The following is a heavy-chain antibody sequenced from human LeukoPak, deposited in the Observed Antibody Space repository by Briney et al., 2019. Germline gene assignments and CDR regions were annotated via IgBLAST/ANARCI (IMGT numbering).Heavy chain of an antibody. J-gene: IGHJ6*02. D-gene: IGHD2-2*01. CDR1: GFTFSSYA. CDR3: AKAHVPFDYYYYGMDV. Sequence: GGSLRLSCAASGFTFSSYAMSWVRQAPGKGLEWVSAISGSGGSTYYADSVKGRFTISRDNSKNTLYLQMNSLRAEDTAVYYCAKAHVPFDYYYYGMDVWGQGTTVTVSS. V-gene: IGHV3-23*01. CDR2: ISGSGGST.